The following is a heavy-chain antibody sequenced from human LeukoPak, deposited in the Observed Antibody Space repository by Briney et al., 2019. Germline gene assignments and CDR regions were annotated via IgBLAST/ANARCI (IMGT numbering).Heavy chain of an antibody. CDR1: GGTFSSNG. D-gene: IGHD3-22*01. V-gene: IGHV1-69*05. J-gene: IGHJ4*02. CDR3: ARGITFYYDNNGYSAFVY. Sequence: SVKVSCKASGGTFSSNGINWVRQAPGQGLEWMGRIIPIFGTANYAQKFQGRVTITTDESTNTAHMELTSLTSEDTAVYYCARGITFYYDNNGYSAFVYWGQGTLVTVSS. CDR2: IIPIFGTA.